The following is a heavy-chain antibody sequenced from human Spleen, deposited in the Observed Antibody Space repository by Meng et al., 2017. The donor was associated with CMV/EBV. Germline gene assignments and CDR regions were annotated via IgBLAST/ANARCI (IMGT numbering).Heavy chain of an antibody. CDR2: INPSGGST. CDR1: GYTFTSYY. CDR3: ARDPTTTTPSYYFDY. J-gene: IGHJ4*02. V-gene: IGHV1-46*01. D-gene: IGHD5-12*01. Sequence: ASVKVSCKASGYTFTSYYMHWVRQAPGQGLEWMGIINPSGGSTSYAQKFQGRVTMTRDMSTSTVYMELSSLRSEDTAVYYCARDPTTTTPSYYFDYWGQGTLVTVSS.